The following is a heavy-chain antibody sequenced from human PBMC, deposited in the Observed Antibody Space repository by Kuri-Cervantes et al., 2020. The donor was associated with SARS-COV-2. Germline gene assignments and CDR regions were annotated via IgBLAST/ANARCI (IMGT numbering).Heavy chain of an antibody. CDR1: GYTFTSYG. CDR2: SSAYNGNT. D-gene: IGHD5-18*01. Sequence: AAVKVSCNAAGYTFTSYGICWVLQAPGQGLEGMGWSSAYNGNTNYAPKLQGRVTRTTDTSTSTAYMELRSLRYDDTAVYYWATDPGDTSLVTLNRWGQGTLVTVSS. J-gene: IGHJ5*02. V-gene: IGHV1-18*01. CDR3: ATDPGDTSLVTLNR.